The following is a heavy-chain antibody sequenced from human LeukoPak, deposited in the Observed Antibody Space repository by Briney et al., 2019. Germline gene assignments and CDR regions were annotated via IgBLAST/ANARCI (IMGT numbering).Heavy chain of an antibody. CDR2: ISFDGKNK. V-gene: IGHV3-30*04. Sequence: QPGRSLRLSCAASGFTFSTYAIHWVRQAPGKGLEWVTVISFDGKNKYYADSVKGRFTISRDNSKNTLYLQMNSLRAEDTAVYYCANVPRWCTNGVCYMDFPFDYWGQGTLVTVSS. CDR3: ANVPRWCTNGVCYMDFPFDY. CDR1: GFTFSTYA. J-gene: IGHJ4*02. D-gene: IGHD2-8*01.